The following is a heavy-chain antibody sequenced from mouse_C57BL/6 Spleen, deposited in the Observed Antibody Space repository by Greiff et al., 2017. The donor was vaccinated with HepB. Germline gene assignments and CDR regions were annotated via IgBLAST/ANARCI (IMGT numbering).Heavy chain of an antibody. CDR1: GYTFTSYW. Sequence: QVQLQQPGAELVKPGASVKLSCKASGYTFTSYWMHWVKQRPGQGLEWIGMIHPNSGSTNYNEKFKSKATLTVDKSSSTAYMQLSSLTSEDSAVYYCARKAGDYDWYFDVWGTGTTVTVSS. D-gene: IGHD2-4*01. CDR2: IHPNSGST. V-gene: IGHV1-64*01. J-gene: IGHJ1*03. CDR3: ARKAGDYDWYFDV.